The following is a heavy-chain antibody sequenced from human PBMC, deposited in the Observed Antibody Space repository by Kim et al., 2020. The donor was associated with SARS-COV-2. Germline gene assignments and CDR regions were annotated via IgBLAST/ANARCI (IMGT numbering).Heavy chain of an antibody. J-gene: IGHJ4*02. D-gene: IGHD3-10*01. CDR3: ARGDGPGSYLIDY. Sequence: SQKFQGRITITRDTSASTGYMELSSLRSEDTAVYYCARGDGPGSYLIDYWGQGTLVTVSS. V-gene: IGHV1-3*01.